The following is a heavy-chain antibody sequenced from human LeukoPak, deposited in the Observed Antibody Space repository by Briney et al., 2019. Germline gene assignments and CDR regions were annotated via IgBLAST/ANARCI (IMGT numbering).Heavy chain of an antibody. CDR2: IYQTGST. J-gene: IGHJ4*02. V-gene: IGHV4-59*01. CDR1: TDSTNTYY. CDR3: VRLRWELLAPYFDH. D-gene: IGHD2-15*01. Sequence: PSETLSLTCSVSTDSTNTYYWSWIRQSPGEGLEWIGHIYQTGSTDYNPSFGSRVTISIDMSKKEFSLKLTSVTVADTAMYYCVRLRWELLAPYFDHWGQGAFVIVSS.